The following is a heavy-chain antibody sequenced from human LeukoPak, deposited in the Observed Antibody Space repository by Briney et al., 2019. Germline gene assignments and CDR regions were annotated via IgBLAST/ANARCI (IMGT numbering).Heavy chain of an antibody. D-gene: IGHD3-3*01. CDR3: ARDRTIFGVVIMDDY. Sequence: GGSLRLSCAASGFTFSSYSMNGVRQAPGKGLEWVSYISSSSSTIYYADSVKGRFTISKDNAKNSLYLQMNSLRAEDTAVYYCARDRTIFGVVIMDDYWGQGTLVTVSS. J-gene: IGHJ4*02. CDR2: ISSSSSTI. V-gene: IGHV3-48*01. CDR1: GFTFSSYS.